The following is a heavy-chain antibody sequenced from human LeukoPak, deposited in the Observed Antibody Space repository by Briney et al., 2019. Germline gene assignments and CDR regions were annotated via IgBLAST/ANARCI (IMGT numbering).Heavy chain of an antibody. CDR3: AKGSRGGLGRGWYGDY. CDR2: ISWDGGST. V-gene: IGHV3-43D*03. J-gene: IGHJ4*02. Sequence: GGSLRLSCAASGFTFDDYAMHWVRQAPGKGLEWVSLISWDGGSTCYADSVKGRFTISRDNSKNSLYLQMNSLRAEDTALYYCAKGSRGGLGRGWYGDYWGQGTLVTVSS. D-gene: IGHD6-19*01. CDR1: GFTFDDYA.